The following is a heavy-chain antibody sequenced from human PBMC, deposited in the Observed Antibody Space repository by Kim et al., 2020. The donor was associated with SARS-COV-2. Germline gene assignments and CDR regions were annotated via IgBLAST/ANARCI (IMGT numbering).Heavy chain of an antibody. V-gene: IGHV1-3*01. D-gene: IGHD6-19*01. Sequence: ASVKVSCKASGYTFTSYAMHWVRQAPGQRLEWMGWINAGNGNTKYSQKFQGRVTITRDTSASTAYMELSSLRSEDTAVYYCARETLVAVVLGGWFDPWGQGTLVTVSS. CDR3: ARETLVAVVLGGWFDP. CDR1: GYTFTSYA. CDR2: INAGNGNT. J-gene: IGHJ5*02.